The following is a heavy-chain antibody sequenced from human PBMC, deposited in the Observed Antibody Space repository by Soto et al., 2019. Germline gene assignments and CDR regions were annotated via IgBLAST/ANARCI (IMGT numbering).Heavy chain of an antibody. V-gene: IGHV4-39*01. CDR2: IYYSGST. CDR3: ESGSSSSVGQDYYYYMDV. J-gene: IGHJ6*03. CDR1: GGSISSSSYY. D-gene: IGHD6-6*01. Sequence: SETLSLTCTVSGGSISSSSYYWGWIRQPPGKGLEWIGSIYYSGSTYYNPSLKSRVTISVDTSKNQFSLKLSSVTAADTAVYYCESGSSSSVGQDYYYYMDVWGKGTTVTVSS.